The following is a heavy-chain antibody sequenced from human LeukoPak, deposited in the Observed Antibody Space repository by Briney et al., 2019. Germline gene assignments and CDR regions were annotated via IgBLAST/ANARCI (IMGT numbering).Heavy chain of an antibody. CDR3: ARARVDTAMADFDY. Sequence: GESLRISCKASGYRFPSYWITWVRQMPGKGLEWMGGIDPMDSYTTYSPSFQGHVTISADKSIATVYLQWSSLKASDTAMYYCARARVDTAMADFDYWGQGTLVTVSS. J-gene: IGHJ4*02. CDR1: GYRFPSYW. CDR2: IDPMDSYT. V-gene: IGHV5-10-1*01. D-gene: IGHD5-18*01.